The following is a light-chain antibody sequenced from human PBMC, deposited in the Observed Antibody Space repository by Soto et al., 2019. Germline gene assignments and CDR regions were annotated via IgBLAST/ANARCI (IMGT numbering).Light chain of an antibody. J-gene: IGKJ1*01. CDR3: QHYDTFSWA. Sequence: DIQMTQSPSTLSASVGDRVTITCRASQTIDISLAWFQQRPGQAPKVLIYAAYGLASGVPSTFSGSRSGTEFTLTISSLQPDEFATYFFQHYDTFSWAFGQGTKV. V-gene: IGKV1-5*01. CDR2: AAY. CDR1: QTIDIS.